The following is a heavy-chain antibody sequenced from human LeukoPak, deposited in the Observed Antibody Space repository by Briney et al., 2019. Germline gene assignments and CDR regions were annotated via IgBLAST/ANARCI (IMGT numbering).Heavy chain of an antibody. J-gene: IGHJ3*01. Sequence: PGGSLRLSCAASGFTFNTYNMNWVRQAPGKGLEWVSYMSGSTSAIYYADSVKGRFTISRDNAKNSLYLQMDSLRAEDTSVYYCAGDELEEAFDFWGRGTMVTVSS. CDR1: GFTFNTYN. CDR3: AGDELEEAFDF. CDR2: MSGSTSAI. V-gene: IGHV3-48*01. D-gene: IGHD6-6*01.